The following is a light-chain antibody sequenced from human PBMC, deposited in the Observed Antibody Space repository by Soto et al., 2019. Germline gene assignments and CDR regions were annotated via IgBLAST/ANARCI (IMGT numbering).Light chain of an antibody. V-gene: IGKV3-11*01. CDR3: QQRSNWPPIT. CDR1: QRVSSY. CDR2: DAS. Sequence: EIVLTQSPATLSLSPGERATLSCRASQRVSSYLAWYQQKPGQAPRLLIYDASNRATGIPARFSGSGSGTDFTLTISSLEPEDFAVYYCQQRSNWPPITVGQGTRLEI. J-gene: IGKJ5*01.